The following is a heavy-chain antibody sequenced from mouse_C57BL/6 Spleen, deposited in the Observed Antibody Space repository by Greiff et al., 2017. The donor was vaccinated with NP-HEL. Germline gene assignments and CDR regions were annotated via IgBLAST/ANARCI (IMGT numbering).Heavy chain of an antibody. CDR1: GFSLTSYG. CDR2: IWRGGST. Sequence: VKLQQSGPGLVQPSQSLSITCTVSGFSLTSYGVHWVRQSPGKGLEWLGVIWRGGSTDYNAAFMSRLSITKDNSKSQVFFKMNSLQADDTAIYCCAKKGGSSLLFDVWGTGTTVTVSS. D-gene: IGHD1-1*01. V-gene: IGHV2-5*01. J-gene: IGHJ1*03. CDR3: AKKGGSSLLFDV.